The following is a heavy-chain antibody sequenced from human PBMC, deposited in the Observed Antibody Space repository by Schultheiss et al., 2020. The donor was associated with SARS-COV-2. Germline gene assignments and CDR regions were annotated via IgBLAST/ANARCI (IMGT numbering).Heavy chain of an antibody. Sequence: GESLKISCKASGYTFTGYYMHWVRQAPGQGLEWMGRINPNSGGTNYAQKFQGRVTMTTDILTSTAFLELRRLRSEDTAVYYCARVVGYDNNNYYYYGMDVWGQGTTVTVSS. J-gene: IGHJ6*02. CDR2: INPNSGGT. V-gene: IGHV1-2*06. CDR1: GYTFTGYY. CDR3: ARVVGYDNNNYYYYGMDV. D-gene: IGHD5-12*01.